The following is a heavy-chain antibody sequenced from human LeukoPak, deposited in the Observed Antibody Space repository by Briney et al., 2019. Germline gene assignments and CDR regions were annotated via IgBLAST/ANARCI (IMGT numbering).Heavy chain of an antibody. CDR3: AKEGSNGDFDY. CDR1: GFTFSSYA. D-gene: IGHD1-26*01. CDR2: ISTTSLNT. Sequence: PGGSLRLSCAASGFTFSSYAMNWVRQAPGKGLQWVSVISTTSLNTYYADSVKGRFTISRDNSKNTLYLKMNSLRAEDTAVYYCAKEGSNGDFDYWGQGTLVTVSS. J-gene: IGHJ4*02. V-gene: IGHV3-23*01.